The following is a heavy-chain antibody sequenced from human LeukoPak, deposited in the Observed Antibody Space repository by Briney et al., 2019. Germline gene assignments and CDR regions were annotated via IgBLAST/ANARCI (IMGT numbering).Heavy chain of an antibody. Sequence: SQTLSLTCAISGDSVSSNSAAWNWIRQSPSRGLEWLGRTYYRSKWYNDYAVSVRSRITINPDTSKNQFSLQLNSVTPEDTAVYYCARDSFMEGYSNLVYILYYYYMDVWGKGTTVTVSS. J-gene: IGHJ6*03. CDR3: ARDSFMEGYSNLVYILYYYYMDV. V-gene: IGHV6-1*01. CDR2: TYYRSKWYN. D-gene: IGHD4-11*01. CDR1: GDSVSSNSAA.